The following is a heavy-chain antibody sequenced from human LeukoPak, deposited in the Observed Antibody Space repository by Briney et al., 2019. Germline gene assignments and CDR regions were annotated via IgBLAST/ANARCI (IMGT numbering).Heavy chain of an antibody. D-gene: IGHD2-2*01. CDR1: GGSFGGYY. J-gene: IGHJ6*02. CDR2: INHSGST. CDR3: ARHRIVVVPAAIGDYGMDV. Sequence: PSETLSLTCAVYGGSFGGYYWSWIRQPPGKGLEWIGEINHSGSTNYNPSLKSRVTISVDTSKNQFSLKLSSVTAADTAVYYCARHRIVVVPAAIGDYGMDVWGQGTTVTVSS. V-gene: IGHV4-34*01.